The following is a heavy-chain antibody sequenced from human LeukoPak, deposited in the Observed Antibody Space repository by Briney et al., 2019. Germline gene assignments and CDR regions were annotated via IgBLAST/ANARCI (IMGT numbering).Heavy chain of an antibody. CDR2: ISASGNII. CDR1: GFTFRNYD. V-gene: IGHV3-48*03. Sequence: GGSLRLSCAASGFTFRNYDMNWVRQAPGKGLEWVSHISASGNIIYYADSVKGRFTISRDNAKNSLFLQMNILRVEDTAVYYCARNYSVGSRYGLDVWGQGTTVTVSS. D-gene: IGHD2-21*01. CDR3: ARNYSVGSRYGLDV. J-gene: IGHJ6*02.